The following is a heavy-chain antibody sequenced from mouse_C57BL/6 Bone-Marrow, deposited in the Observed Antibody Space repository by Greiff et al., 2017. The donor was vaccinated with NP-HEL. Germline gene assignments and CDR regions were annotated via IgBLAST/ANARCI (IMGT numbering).Heavy chain of an antibody. V-gene: IGHV1-54*01. Sequence: QVQLQQSGAELVRPGTSVKVSCKASGYAFTNYLIEWVKQRPGQGLEWIGVINPGSGGTNYNEKFKGKETLTADKSSSTAYMQLSSLTSEDSAVYFGARSTVTGAWFAYWGQGTLVTVSA. CDR1: GYAFTNYL. J-gene: IGHJ3*01. CDR3: ARSTVTGAWFAY. CDR2: INPGSGGT. D-gene: IGHD4-1*02.